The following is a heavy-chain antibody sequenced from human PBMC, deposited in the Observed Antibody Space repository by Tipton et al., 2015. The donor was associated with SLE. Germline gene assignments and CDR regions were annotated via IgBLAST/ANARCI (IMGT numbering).Heavy chain of an antibody. Sequence: LSLTCTVSGGSISFDYWSWIRQSAGRGLEWIGRIDSSGDRDYNPSLRSRVTMSIDASQNRVSLRLKSVSAADTAVYYCARGSDGEYVRYFDVWGPGTLVTVSS. CDR3: ARGSDGEYVRYFDV. D-gene: IGHD4-17*01. J-gene: IGHJ2*01. CDR1: GGSISFDY. CDR2: IDSSGDR. V-gene: IGHV4-4*07.